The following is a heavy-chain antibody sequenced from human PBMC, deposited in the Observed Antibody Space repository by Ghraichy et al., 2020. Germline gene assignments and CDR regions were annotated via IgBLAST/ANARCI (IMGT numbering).Heavy chain of an antibody. D-gene: IGHD3-16*01. Sequence: SETLSLTCTVSGGSISSYYWSWIRQPPGKGLEWIGYIYYSGSTNYNPSLKSRVTISVDTSKNQFSLKLSSVTAADTAVYYCARVGPDYYYGMDVWGQGTTVTVSS. CDR2: IYYSGST. CDR3: ARVGPDYYYGMDV. V-gene: IGHV4-59*01. J-gene: IGHJ6*02. CDR1: GGSISSYY.